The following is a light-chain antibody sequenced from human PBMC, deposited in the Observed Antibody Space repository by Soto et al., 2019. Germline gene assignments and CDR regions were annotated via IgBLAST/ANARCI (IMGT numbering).Light chain of an antibody. J-gene: IGLJ3*02. CDR3: NSHAVRNNWV. CDR1: SSDVGGYNY. V-gene: IGLV2-8*01. Sequence: QSALTQPPSASGSPGQSVTISCTGTSSDVGGYNYVSWYQQHPGKAPKLMIYEVSKRPSGVPDRFSGSKSGNTASLTVSGLQAENEADYYCNSHAVRNNWVFGGGTKVTVL. CDR2: EVS.